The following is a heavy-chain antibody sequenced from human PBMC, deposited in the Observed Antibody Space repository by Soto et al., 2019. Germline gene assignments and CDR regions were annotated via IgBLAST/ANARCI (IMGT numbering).Heavy chain of an antibody. V-gene: IGHV1-8*01. CDR2: MNPNSGNT. CDR3: ARTIEGGCSSSSCYPPYYYYYMDG. Sequence: ASVKVSCKASGYTFTSYDINWVRQATGQGLEWMGWMNPNSGNTGYAQKFQGRVTMTRNTSISTAYMELSSLKSEDTAVYYCARTIEGGCSSSSCYPPYYYYYMDGWGKGTTVTVSS. J-gene: IGHJ6*03. CDR1: GYTFTSYD. D-gene: IGHD2-2*01.